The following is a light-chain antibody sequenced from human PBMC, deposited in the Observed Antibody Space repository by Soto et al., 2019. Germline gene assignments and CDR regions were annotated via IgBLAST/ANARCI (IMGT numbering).Light chain of an antibody. CDR1: SSDVGAYNY. V-gene: IGLV2-14*01. CDR3: SSYTRSSPVV. Sequence: QSALTQPASVSGSPGQSITISCTGTSSDVGAYNYVSWYQQHPGKAPKLMIYSVSNRPSGVSNRFSGSKSGNTASLTISGLQAEDEADYYCSSYTRSSPVVLGGGTKLTVL. CDR2: SVS. J-gene: IGLJ2*01.